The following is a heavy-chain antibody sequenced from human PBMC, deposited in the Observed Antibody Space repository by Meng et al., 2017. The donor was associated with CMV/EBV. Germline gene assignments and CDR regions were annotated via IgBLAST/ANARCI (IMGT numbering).Heavy chain of an antibody. V-gene: IGHV3-21*01. CDR3: ARDPSITPGQH. Sequence: GESLKISCAASGFTFSSYSMNWVRQAPGKGLEWVSSISSSSSYIYYADSVKGRLTISRDNAKNSLYLQMNSLRAEDTAVYYCARDPSITPGQHWGQGTLVTVSS. CDR1: GFTFSSYS. J-gene: IGHJ1*01. CDR2: ISSSSSYI. D-gene: IGHD5-24*01.